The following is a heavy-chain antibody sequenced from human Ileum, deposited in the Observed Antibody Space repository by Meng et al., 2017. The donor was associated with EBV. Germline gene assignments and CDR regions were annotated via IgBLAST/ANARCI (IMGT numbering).Heavy chain of an antibody. CDR2: IYWDDDK. J-gene: IGHJ4*02. Sequence: MTLKESGPTRLKPTPTLTLTCTCSGSSLTANPVGVAWIRQPPGKALEWLAVIYWDDDKRYSPSLKSRLTITKDSSKNQVVLTMTNLDLVDTATYYCAHRRDYGGMWDTGCLDYWGQGALVTVSS. CDR1: GSSLTANPVG. D-gene: IGHD4/OR15-4a*01. CDR3: AHRRDYGGMWDTGCLDY. V-gene: IGHV2-5*02.